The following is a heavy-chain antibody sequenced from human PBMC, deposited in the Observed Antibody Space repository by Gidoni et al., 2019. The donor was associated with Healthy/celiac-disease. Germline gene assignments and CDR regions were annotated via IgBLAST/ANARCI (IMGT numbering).Heavy chain of an antibody. J-gene: IGHJ4*02. CDR3: AREGLAVTTFDY. V-gene: IGHV3-33*01. Sequence: QVQLVESGGDVVQPGRSLRLSCAASGFTFSSYGMHWVRQAPGKGLEWVAVIWYDGSNKYYADSVKGRFTISRDNSKNTLYLQMNSLRAEDTAVYYCAREGLAVTTFDYWGQGTLVTVSS. CDR1: GFTFSSYG. D-gene: IGHD4-17*01. CDR2: IWYDGSNK.